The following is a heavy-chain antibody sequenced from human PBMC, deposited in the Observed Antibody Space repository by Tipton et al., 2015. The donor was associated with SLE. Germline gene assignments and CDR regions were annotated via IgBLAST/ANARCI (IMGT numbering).Heavy chain of an antibody. V-gene: IGHV4-39*07. Sequence: TLSLTCTVSGGSISSSSYYWGWIRQPPGKGLEWIGSIYYSGSTNYNPSLKSRVTISVDTSKNQFSLKLSSVTAADTAVYYCARAVPAAWYFDLWGRGTLVTVSS. J-gene: IGHJ2*01. CDR1: GGSISSSSYY. CDR3: ARAVPAAWYFDL. CDR2: IYYSGST. D-gene: IGHD2-2*01.